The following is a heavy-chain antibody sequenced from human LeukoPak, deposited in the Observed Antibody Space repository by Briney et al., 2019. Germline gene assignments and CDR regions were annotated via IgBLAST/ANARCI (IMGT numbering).Heavy chain of an antibody. D-gene: IGHD5-18*01. CDR2: IIPIFGTA. V-gene: IGHV1-69*13. J-gene: IGHJ4*02. CDR1: GGTFSSYA. Sequence: GASVKVSCKASGGTFSSYAISWVRQAPGQGLEWMGGIIPIFGTANYAQKFQGRVTITADESTSTAYMELSSLRSEDTAVYYCARGWGGGNRFGNFDYWGQGTLVTVSS. CDR3: ARGWGGGNRFGNFDY.